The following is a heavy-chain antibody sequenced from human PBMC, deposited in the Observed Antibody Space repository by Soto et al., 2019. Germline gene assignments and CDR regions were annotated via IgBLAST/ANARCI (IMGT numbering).Heavy chain of an antibody. V-gene: IGHV5-51*01. D-gene: IGHD6-6*01. CDR2: IYPADSDT. Sequence: ESLKISCKGSGYNFATDWIGWVRQMPGKGLEWMGIIYPADSDTRYSPSSQGQVTLSADTSISTAYLQWSSLKASDTAMSFCARYWRSSSLNYYRGMDVWGQGTTVTVSS. CDR3: ARYWRSSSLNYYRGMDV. CDR1: GYNFATDW. J-gene: IGHJ6*02.